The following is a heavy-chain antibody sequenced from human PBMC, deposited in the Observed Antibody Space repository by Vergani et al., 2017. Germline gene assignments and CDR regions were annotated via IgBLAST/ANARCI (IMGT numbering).Heavy chain of an antibody. J-gene: IGHJ4*02. CDR1: GGSISSSSYY. CDR3: ARVPYYYDSSGYYSPFDY. V-gene: IGHV4-39*07. CDR2: IYYSGST. D-gene: IGHD3-22*01. Sequence: QLQLQESGPGLVKPSETLSLTCTVSGGSISSSSYYWGWIRQPPGKGLGWIGSIYYSGSTYYNPSLKSRFTISVDTSKNQFSLKLSSVTAADTAVYYCARVPYYYDSSGYYSPFDYWGQGTLVTVSS.